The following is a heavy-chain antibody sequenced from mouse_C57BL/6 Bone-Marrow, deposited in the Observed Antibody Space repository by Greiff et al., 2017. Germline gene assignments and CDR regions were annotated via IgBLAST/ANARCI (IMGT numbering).Heavy chain of an antibody. CDR3: ARENYGSSYYFDY. CDR2: IYPRSGNT. V-gene: IGHV1-81*01. CDR1: GYTFTSYG. J-gene: IGHJ2*01. D-gene: IGHD1-1*01. Sequence: VKLMESGAELARPGASVKLSCKASGYTFTSYGISWVKQRTGQGLEWIGEIYPRSGNTYYNEKFKGKATLTADKSSSTAYMELRSLTSEDSAVYCCARENYGSSYYFDYWGQGTTLTVSS.